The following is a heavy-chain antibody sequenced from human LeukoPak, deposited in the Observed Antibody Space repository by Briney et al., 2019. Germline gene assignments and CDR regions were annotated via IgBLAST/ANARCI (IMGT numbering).Heavy chain of an antibody. V-gene: IGHV4-34*01. CDR1: GGSFSGYY. J-gene: IGHJ6*03. CDR2: INHSGST. D-gene: IGHD4-11*01. CDR3: ARRRTTVKRGYYYYYMDV. Sequence: SETLSLTCAVYGGSFSGYYWSWIRQPPGKGLEWIGEINHSGSTNYNPSLKSRVTISVDTSKNQFSLKLSSVTAADTAVYYCARRRTTVKRGYYYYYMDVWGKGTTVTVSS.